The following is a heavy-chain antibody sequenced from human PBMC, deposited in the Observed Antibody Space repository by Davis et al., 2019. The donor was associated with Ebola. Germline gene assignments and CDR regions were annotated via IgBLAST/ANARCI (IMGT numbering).Heavy chain of an antibody. J-gene: IGHJ2*01. V-gene: IGHV3-33*08. CDR2: IWYDGSLK. Sequence: SLTISCAASEFRISNYGMHWVRQAHAKGQGRVALIWYDGSLKYYADSVKGRFTISRDISTNTLYLQMNSLRAEDKAVYYCATKIAAPGTYGHFDPWGRGTLVTVSS. CDR1: EFRISNYG. D-gene: IGHD6-13*01. CDR3: ATKIAAPGTYGHFDP.